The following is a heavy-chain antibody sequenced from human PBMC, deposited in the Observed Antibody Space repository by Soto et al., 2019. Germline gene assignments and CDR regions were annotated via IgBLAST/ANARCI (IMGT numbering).Heavy chain of an antibody. CDR3: AKDHGSSSSLDH. Sequence: GGSLSLSCAASGFTFSSYGMHWVCQAPGKGLEWVAVISYDGSNKYYADSVKGRFTISRDNSKNTLYLQMNSLRAEDTAVYYCAKDHGSSSSLDHWGQGTLVTVSS. CDR2: ISYDGSNK. J-gene: IGHJ4*02. CDR1: GFTFSSYG. V-gene: IGHV3-30*18. D-gene: IGHD6-6*01.